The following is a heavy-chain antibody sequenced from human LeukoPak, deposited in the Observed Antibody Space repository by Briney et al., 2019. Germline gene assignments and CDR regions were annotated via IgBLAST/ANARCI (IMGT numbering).Heavy chain of an antibody. CDR1: GDSVSGSNGA. CDR2: TYYRSKWYY. J-gene: IGHJ4*02. D-gene: IGHD3-22*01. CDR3: AREPYYYDHTGFHPRYLDS. V-gene: IGHV6-1*01. Sequence: KPSQTLSLTCVIPGDSVSGSNGAWNWIRQSPSRVLEWLGRTYYRSKWYYAYAGSVRSRITINPDTSKNQFSLQLNFETPEDTAVYYCAREPYYYDHTGFHPRYLDSWGQGALVSVSS.